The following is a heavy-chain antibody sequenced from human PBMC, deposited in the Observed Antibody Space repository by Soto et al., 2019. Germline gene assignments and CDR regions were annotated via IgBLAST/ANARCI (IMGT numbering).Heavy chain of an antibody. CDR1: GGSISSGGYY. V-gene: IGHV4-31*03. J-gene: IGHJ3*02. CDR2: IYYSGST. D-gene: IGHD6-13*01. Sequence: PSETLSLTCTVSGGSISSGGYYWSWIRQHPGKGLEWIGYIYYSGSTYYNPSLKSRVTISVDTSKNQFSLKLSSVTAADTAVYYCARDRRSWYAFDIWGQGTMVTVSS. CDR3: ARDRRSWYAFDI.